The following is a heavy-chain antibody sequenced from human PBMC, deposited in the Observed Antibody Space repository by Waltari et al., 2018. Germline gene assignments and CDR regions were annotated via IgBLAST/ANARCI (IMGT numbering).Heavy chain of an antibody. V-gene: IGHV4-34*01. CDR3: ARGDYDFWSGTRWFDP. CDR2: SNNSGST. J-gene: IGHJ5*02. D-gene: IGHD3-3*01. Sequence: QVQLQQWGAGLLKPSETLSLTCAVYGGSFSGYYWSWIRQPPGKGREGSGESNNSGSTNYNQSLKSRVNISVDTSKNQFSLKLSSVTAADTAVYYCARGDYDFWSGTRWFDPWGQGTLVTVSS. CDR1: GGSFSGYY.